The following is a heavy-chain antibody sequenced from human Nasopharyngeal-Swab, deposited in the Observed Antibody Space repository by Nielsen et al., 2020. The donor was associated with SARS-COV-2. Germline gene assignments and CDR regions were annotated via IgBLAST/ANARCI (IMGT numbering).Heavy chain of an antibody. D-gene: IGHD2-2*01. V-gene: IGHV1-18*01. CDR3: ARAGYCSSTSCSDYYYYGMDV. Sequence: ASVKVSCKASGYTFTSYGISWVRQAPGQGLEWMGWISAYNGNTNYAQTLQGRVTMTTDTSTSTAYMELRSLRSDDTAVYYCARAGYCSSTSCSDYYYYGMDVWGQGTTVTVSS. J-gene: IGHJ6*02. CDR2: ISAYNGNT. CDR1: GYTFTSYG.